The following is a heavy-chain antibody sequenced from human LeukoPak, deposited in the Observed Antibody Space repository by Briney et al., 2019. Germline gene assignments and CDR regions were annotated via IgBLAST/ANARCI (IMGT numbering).Heavy chain of an antibody. V-gene: IGHV1-46*01. CDR2: INPSSGAT. CDR3: ARAYLSYYYDSSGYDCWFDP. J-gene: IGHJ5*02. D-gene: IGHD3-22*01. CDR1: GYTFTSYY. Sequence: ASVKVSCKTSGYTFTSYYIHWVRQAPGQGLEWMGIINPSSGATNYAQKFQGRVTMTRDTSTSTVYMELSSLRSEDTAVYYCARAYLSYYYDSSGYDCWFDPWGQGTLVTVSS.